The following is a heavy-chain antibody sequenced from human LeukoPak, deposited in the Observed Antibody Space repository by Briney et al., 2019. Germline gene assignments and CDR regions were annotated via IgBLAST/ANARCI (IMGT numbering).Heavy chain of an antibody. CDR2: IYYSGST. D-gene: IGHD2-21*02. V-gene: IGHV4-59*01. Sequence: SETLSLTCTVSGGSISSYYWSWIRQPPGKGQEWIGYIYYSGSTNYNPSLKSRVTISVDTSKNQFSLKLSSVTAADTAVYYCATSGGDQSFDYWGQGTLVTVSS. J-gene: IGHJ4*02. CDR1: GGSISSYY. CDR3: ATSGGDQSFDY.